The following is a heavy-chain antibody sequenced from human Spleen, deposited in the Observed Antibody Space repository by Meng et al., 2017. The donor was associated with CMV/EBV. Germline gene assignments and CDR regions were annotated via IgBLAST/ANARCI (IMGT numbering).Heavy chain of an antibody. CDR1: GGSISSSSYY. J-gene: IGHJ4*02. CDR2: IYYSGST. V-gene: IGHV4-39*01. Sequence: SETLSLTCTVSGGSISSSSYYWGWIRQPPGKGLEWIGSIYYSGSTYYNPSLKSRVTISVDTSKNQFSLKLSSVTAADTAVYYCARTNFYSSSPHDYWGQGTLVTVS. CDR3: ARTNFYSSSPHDY. D-gene: IGHD6-6*01.